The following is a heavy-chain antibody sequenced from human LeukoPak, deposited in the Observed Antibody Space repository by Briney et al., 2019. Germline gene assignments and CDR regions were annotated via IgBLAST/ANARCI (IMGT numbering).Heavy chain of an antibody. D-gene: IGHD3-22*01. Sequence: GGSLRLSCAASGFTFSSYGMHWVRQAPGKGLEWVAVIWYDGSNKYYADSVKGRFTISRDNSKNTLYLQMNSLRAEDTAVYYCARNEGYYDSSGYYYDPGPLDYWGQGTLVTVSS. J-gene: IGHJ4*02. CDR1: GFTFSSYG. V-gene: IGHV3-33*01. CDR2: IWYDGSNK. CDR3: ARNEGYYDSSGYYYDPGPLDY.